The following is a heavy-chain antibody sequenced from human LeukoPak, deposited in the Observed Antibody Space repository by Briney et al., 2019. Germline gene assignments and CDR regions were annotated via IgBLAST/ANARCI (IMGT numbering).Heavy chain of an antibody. J-gene: IGHJ3*02. V-gene: IGHV3-11*01. CDR1: GFTFSDYY. CDR2: ISDSGNTI. D-gene: IGHD1-7*01. Sequence: PGGSLRLSCAASGFTFSDYYMNWIRQAPGMGLEWVSYISDSGNTIHSADSVKGRFTISRDNAKNSLYLQMNSLRAEDTAVYYCARARDNWNYEAFDIWGQGTMVTVSS. CDR3: ARARDNWNYEAFDI.